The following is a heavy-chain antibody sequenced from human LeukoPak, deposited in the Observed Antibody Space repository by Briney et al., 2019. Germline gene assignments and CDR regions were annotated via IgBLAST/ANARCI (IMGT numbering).Heavy chain of an antibody. CDR1: GDSLRTYD. D-gene: IGHD3-10*01. CDR2: IYHTEST. V-gene: IGHV4-59*01. CDR3: ARRYRRFGALFP. Sequence: SETLSLTCAVSGDSLRTYDWSWIRQPPGKGLEWIAYIYHTESTNYKSSLKSRVTISVDTTKNQFSLNLNSVTAADTAVYYCARRYRRFGALFPWGQGTLVTVSS. J-gene: IGHJ4*02.